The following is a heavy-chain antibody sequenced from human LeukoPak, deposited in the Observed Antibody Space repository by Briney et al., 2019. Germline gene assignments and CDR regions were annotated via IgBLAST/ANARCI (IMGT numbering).Heavy chain of an antibody. CDR1: GGSISSSSYY. D-gene: IGHD3-9*01. CDR2: IYYSGST. CDR3: ARVRSYDILTGYYPYYFDY. J-gene: IGHJ4*02. V-gene: IGHV4-39*07. Sequence: PSETLSLTCTVSGGSISSSSYYWGWIRQPPGKRLKWIGSIYYSGSTYHNPSLKSRVTISVDTSKNQFSLKLSSVTAADTAVYYCARVRSYDILTGYYPYYFDYWGQGTLVTVSS.